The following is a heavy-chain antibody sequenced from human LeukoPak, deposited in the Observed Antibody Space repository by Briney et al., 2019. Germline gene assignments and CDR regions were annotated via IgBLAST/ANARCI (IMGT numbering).Heavy chain of an antibody. CDR3: ARDAGRVDTAKKGLGY. CDR2: ISYDGSNK. D-gene: IGHD5-18*01. CDR1: GFTFSSYG. J-gene: IGHJ4*02. V-gene: IGHV3-30*03. Sequence: PGGSLRLSCAASGFTFSSYGMHWVRQAPGKGLEWVAVISYDGSNKYYADSVKGRFTISRDNSKNTLYLQMNSLRAEDTAVYYCARDAGRVDTAKKGLGYWGQGTLVTVSS.